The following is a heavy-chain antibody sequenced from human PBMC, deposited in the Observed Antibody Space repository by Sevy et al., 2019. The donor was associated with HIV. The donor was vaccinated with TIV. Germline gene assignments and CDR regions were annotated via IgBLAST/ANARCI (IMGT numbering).Heavy chain of an antibody. Sequence: SETLSLTCAVYGGSFSGYYWSWIRQPPGKGLEWIGEINHSGSTNYNPSLKSRVTISVDTSKNQFSLKLSSVTAADTAVYYCAGDDLSTLKDYYGMDVWGQGTTVTVSS. CDR1: GGSFSGYY. J-gene: IGHJ6*02. CDR2: INHSGST. D-gene: IGHD3-16*02. V-gene: IGHV4-34*01. CDR3: AGDDLSTLKDYYGMDV.